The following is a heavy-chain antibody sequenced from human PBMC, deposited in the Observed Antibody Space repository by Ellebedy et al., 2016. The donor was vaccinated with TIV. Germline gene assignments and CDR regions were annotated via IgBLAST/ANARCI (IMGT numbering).Heavy chain of an antibody. V-gene: IGHV4-34*01. Sequence: SETLSLXXAVYGGSFSGYYWSWIRQPPGKGLEWIGEINHSGSTNYNPSLKSRVTISVDTSKNQFSLKLSSVTAADTAVYYCARNAKLIAAAGHVVFSNWFNPWGQGTLVTVSS. CDR3: ARNAKLIAAAGHVVFSNWFNP. CDR1: GGSFSGYY. CDR2: INHSGST. D-gene: IGHD6-13*01. J-gene: IGHJ5*02.